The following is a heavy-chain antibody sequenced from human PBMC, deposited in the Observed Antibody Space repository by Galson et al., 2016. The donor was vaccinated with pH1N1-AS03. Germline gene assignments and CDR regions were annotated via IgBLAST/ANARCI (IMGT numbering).Heavy chain of an antibody. CDR1: GDSVSSNIDA. CDR2: TYWRSKWYN. V-gene: IGHV6-1*01. CDR3: ARGIYSAFDI. D-gene: IGHD2/OR15-2a*01. Sequence: CAISGDSVSSNIDAWNWIRQSPSGDLEWLGRTYWRSKWYNDYAVSVKSRITINPDTSKNQFSLQLNSVTPEDTGVYYCARGIYSAFDIWSQGTLVTVSS. J-gene: IGHJ3*02.